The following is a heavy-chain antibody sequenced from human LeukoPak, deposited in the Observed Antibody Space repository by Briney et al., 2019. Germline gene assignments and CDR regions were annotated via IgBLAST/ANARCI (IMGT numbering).Heavy chain of an antibody. V-gene: IGHV4-59*08. CDR2: ISYIGGT. D-gene: IGHD1-26*01. Sequence: PSETLSLTCAVSGDSISSHYWSWIRQPPGKGLQYTGYISYIGGTNYNPSLRGRVTISLDTSRNQFSLQLRSVTAADTAVYYCTRLGGAFDIWGQGTMVTVSS. CDR3: TRLGGAFDI. J-gene: IGHJ3*02. CDR1: GDSISSHY.